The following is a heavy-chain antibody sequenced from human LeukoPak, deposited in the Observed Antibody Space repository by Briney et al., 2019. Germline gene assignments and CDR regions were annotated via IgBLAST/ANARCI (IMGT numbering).Heavy chain of an antibody. Sequence: SDTLSLTCTVSGGSLSSYSWSWIRQPQGKGLEWIGYIYYSGSTNYNPSLKSRVTISVDTSKNQFSLKLSSVTAADTAVYYCASSWLRDDAFDIWGQGTMVTVSS. CDR3: ASSWLRDDAFDI. J-gene: IGHJ3*02. CDR1: GGSLSSYS. V-gene: IGHV4-59*01. CDR2: IYYSGST. D-gene: IGHD5-12*01.